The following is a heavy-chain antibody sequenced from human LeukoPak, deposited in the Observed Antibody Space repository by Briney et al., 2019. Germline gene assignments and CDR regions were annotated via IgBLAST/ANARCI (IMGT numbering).Heavy chain of an antibody. CDR2: IYYSGST. Sequence: SETLSLTCTVSGGSISSYYWGWIRQPPGKGLEWIGIIYYSGSTYYNPSLKSRVTISVDTSKNQFSLKLSSVTAADTAVYYCARQEYYYGMDVWGQGTTVTVSS. CDR3: ARQEYYYGMDV. J-gene: IGHJ6*02. V-gene: IGHV4-39*01. CDR1: GGSISSYY.